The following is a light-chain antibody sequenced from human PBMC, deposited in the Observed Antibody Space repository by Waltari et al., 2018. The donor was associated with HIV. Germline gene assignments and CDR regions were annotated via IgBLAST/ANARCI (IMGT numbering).Light chain of an antibody. CDR2: GNY. CDR1: SSNIGTNN. V-gene: IGLV1-47*01. CDR3: ASRDDSLSVHVI. J-gene: IGLJ2*01. Sequence: QSVLSQPPSASGTPGQRVTISCSGSSSNIGTNNVYWYQQFAGTAPNLLIYGNYQRPSGVPDRFSGSKSGTSASLVISGLRSEDEADYYCASRDDSLSVHVIFGGGTKLTVL.